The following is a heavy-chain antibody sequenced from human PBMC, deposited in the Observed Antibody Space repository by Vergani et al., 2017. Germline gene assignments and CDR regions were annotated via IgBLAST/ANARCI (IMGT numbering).Heavy chain of an antibody. J-gene: IGHJ6*02. CDR2: IYYSGST. D-gene: IGHD1-26*01. CDR3: ARARGSGMDV. Sequence: QVQLQESGPGLVKPSQTLSLTCTVSGGSISSGGYYWSWIRQHPGKGLEWIGYIYYSGSTSYNPSLKSRVTIAVDTSKNQFALKLSPVTAADTAVYYCARARGSGMDVWGQGTTVTVSS. V-gene: IGHV4-31*03. CDR1: GGSISSGGYY.